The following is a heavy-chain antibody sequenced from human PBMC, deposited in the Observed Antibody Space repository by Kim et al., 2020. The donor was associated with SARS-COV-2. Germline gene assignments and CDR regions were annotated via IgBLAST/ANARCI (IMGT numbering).Heavy chain of an antibody. V-gene: IGHV3-33*06. J-gene: IGHJ6*02. D-gene: IGHD3-9*01. CDR2: IWYDGSNK. Sequence: GGSLRLSCAASGFTFSSYGMHWVRQAPGTGLEWVAVIWYDGSNKYYADSVKGRFTISRDNSKNTLYLQMNSLRAEDTAVYYCAKDLSFSYDILTGYYPPYDYYRMDVWGQGTTVTVSS. CDR3: AKDLSFSYDILTGYYPPYDYYRMDV. CDR1: GFTFSSYG.